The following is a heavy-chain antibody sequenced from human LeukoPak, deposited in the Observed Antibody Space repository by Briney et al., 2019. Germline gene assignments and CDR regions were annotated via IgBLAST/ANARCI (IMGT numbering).Heavy chain of an antibody. Sequence: TGGSLRLSCAASGFTFSSYGMSWVRQAPGKGLEWVSAISGSGGSTYYADSVKGRFTISRDNSKNTLYLQMNSLRAEDTAVYYCAKDAIYDILTGYRNDAFDIWGQGTMVTVSS. D-gene: IGHD3-9*01. CDR1: GFTFSSYG. CDR2: ISGSGGST. J-gene: IGHJ3*02. CDR3: AKDAIYDILTGYRNDAFDI. V-gene: IGHV3-23*01.